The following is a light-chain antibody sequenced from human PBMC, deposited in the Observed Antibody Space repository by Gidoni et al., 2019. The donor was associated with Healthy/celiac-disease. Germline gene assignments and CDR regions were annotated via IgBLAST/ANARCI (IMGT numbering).Light chain of an antibody. CDR2: DAS. Sequence: EIVLTQSPATLSFSPGERATLSCRASQSVRIYLAWYQQKPGQAPRLLSYDASNRATGIPARFSGSGAGTDFTVTISSLEPEDFAVYYCQQRSNWPPWTFGQGTKVEIK. CDR1: QSVRIY. J-gene: IGKJ1*01. CDR3: QQRSNWPPWT. V-gene: IGKV3-11*01.